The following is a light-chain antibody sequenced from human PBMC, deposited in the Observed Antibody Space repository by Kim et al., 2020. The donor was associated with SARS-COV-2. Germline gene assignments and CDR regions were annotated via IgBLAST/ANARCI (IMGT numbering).Light chain of an antibody. J-gene: IGLJ1*01. CDR1: SSDVGAYNY. V-gene: IGLV2-14*01. CDR3: CSYARSSSYV. Sequence: QSALTPPASVSGSPGQSITISCTGTSSDVGAYNYVSWYQLLPGKAPELMIFDVSERPSGISNRFSGSKSGNTASLTISGLQAEDEADYYCCSYARSSSYVFGTGTKVTVL. CDR2: DVS.